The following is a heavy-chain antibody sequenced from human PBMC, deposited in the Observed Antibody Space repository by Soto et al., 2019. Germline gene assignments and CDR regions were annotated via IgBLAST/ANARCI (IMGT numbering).Heavy chain of an antibody. J-gene: IGHJ4*02. Sequence: PSETLSLTCTVSGGSISSSSYYWGWIRQPPGKGLEWIGSIYYSGSTYYNPSLKSRVTISVDTSKNQFSLKLSSVTAADTAVYYCARAPPIITMSYFDYWGQGTLVTVSS. CDR1: GGSISSSSYY. V-gene: IGHV4-39*07. D-gene: IGHD3-3*01. CDR3: ARAPPIITMSYFDY. CDR2: IYYSGST.